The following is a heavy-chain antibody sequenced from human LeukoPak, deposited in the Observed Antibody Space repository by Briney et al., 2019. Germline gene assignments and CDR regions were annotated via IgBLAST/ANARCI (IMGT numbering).Heavy chain of an antibody. J-gene: IGHJ5*02. Sequence: ASVKVSCKASGYTFTGYYMHWVRQAPGQGLEWMGWINSNSGGTNYAQKFQGRVTMTRDTSISTAYMELSRLRSDDTAVYYCARDSLWFGELSEPYNWFDPWGQGTLVTVSS. CDR2: INSNSGGT. D-gene: IGHD3-10*01. CDR3: ARDSLWFGELSEPYNWFDP. CDR1: GYTFTGYY. V-gene: IGHV1-2*02.